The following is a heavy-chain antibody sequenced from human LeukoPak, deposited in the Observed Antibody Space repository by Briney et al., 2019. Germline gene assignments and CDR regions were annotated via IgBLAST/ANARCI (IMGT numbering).Heavy chain of an antibody. J-gene: IGHJ4*02. CDR1: GFTFSSYA. CDR3: AKARYFDWLFITDY. V-gene: IGHV3-23*01. D-gene: IGHD3-9*01. Sequence: GGSLRLSCAASGFTFSSYAMSWVRQAPGKGLEWVSAISGSGGSTYYADSVKGRFTISRDNSKNTLYLQMNSLRAEDTAVYYCAKARYFDWLFITDYWGQGTLVTVSS. CDR2: ISGSGGST.